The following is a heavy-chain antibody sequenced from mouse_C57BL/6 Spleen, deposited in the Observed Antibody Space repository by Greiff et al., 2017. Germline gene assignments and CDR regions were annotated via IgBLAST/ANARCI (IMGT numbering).Heavy chain of an antibody. CDR3: AREGDPGYYFDY. CDR2: IYPGSGST. D-gene: IGHD3-3*01. V-gene: IGHV1-55*01. CDR1: GYTFTSYW. J-gene: IGHJ2*01. Sequence: VQLQQPGAELVKPGASVKMSCKASGYTFTSYWITWVKQRPGQGLEWIGDIYPGSGSTNYNEKFKSKATLTVDTTSSTAYMQLSSLTSEDSAVYYCAREGDPGYYFDYWGQGTTLTVSS.